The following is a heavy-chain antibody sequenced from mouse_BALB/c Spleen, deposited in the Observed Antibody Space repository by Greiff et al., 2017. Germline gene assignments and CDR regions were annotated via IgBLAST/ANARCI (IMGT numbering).Heavy chain of an antibody. J-gene: IGHJ3*01. Sequence: QVQLKQPGAELVKPGASVKLSCKASGYTFTSYWMHWVKQRPGQGLEWIGEINPSNGRTNYNEKFKSKATLTVDKSSSTAYMQLSSLTSEDSAVYYCARGGGYYYGSSSSWFAYWGQGTLVTVSA. D-gene: IGHD1-1*01. CDR1: GYTFTSYW. V-gene: IGHV1S81*02. CDR3: ARGGGYYYGSSSSWFAY. CDR2: INPSNGRT.